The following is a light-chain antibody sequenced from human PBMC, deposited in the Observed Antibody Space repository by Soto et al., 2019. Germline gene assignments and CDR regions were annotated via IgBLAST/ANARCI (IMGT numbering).Light chain of an antibody. CDR3: SAYGGSNNLEP. Sequence: QSALTQPPSASGSPGQSVTLSCAGAIGDIGAYDFVSWFRQHPGKAPQLIIYQVNKRPSGVPERFSGSKSGNTAFLTVSGLQIEDEADYYCSAYGGSNNLEPFGGGTKVTVL. CDR2: QVN. V-gene: IGLV2-8*01. CDR1: IGDIGAYDF. J-gene: IGLJ2*01.